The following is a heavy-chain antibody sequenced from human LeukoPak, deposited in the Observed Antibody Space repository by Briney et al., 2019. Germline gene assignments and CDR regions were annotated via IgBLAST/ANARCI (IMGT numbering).Heavy chain of an antibody. CDR1: GFTFSNYW. Sequence: GGSLRLSCVASGFTFSNYWMSWVRQAPGKGLEWVANIKQDGSEKYYVDSVKGRFTISRDNAKNSLYLQMNSLRAEGTAVYYCTRAGAYYYDSSGSDYWGQGTLVTVSS. CDR3: TRAGAYYYDSSGSDY. CDR2: IKQDGSEK. V-gene: IGHV3-7*01. D-gene: IGHD3-22*01. J-gene: IGHJ4*02.